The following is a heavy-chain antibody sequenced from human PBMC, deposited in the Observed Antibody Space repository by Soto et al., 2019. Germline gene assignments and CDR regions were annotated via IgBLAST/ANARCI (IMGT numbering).Heavy chain of an antibody. D-gene: IGHD4-17*01. J-gene: IGHJ4*02. V-gene: IGHV1-18*04. Sequence: ASVKVSCKASGYTFTSYGISWVRQAPGQGLEWMGWISAYNGNTNYAQKLQGRVTMTTDTSTSTAYMELRSLRSDDTAVYYCASMSLSDDYRDLLFDYWGQGTLVTVSS. CDR1: GYTFTSYG. CDR3: ASMSLSDDYRDLLFDY. CDR2: ISAYNGNT.